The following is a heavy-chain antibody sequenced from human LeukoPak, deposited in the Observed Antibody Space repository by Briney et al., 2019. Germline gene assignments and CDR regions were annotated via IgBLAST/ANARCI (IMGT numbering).Heavy chain of an antibody. CDR3: ARPLSLGYCSGGSCYGRGAWFDR. CDR1: NGSINTYY. V-gene: IGHV4-59*12. Sequence: PSETLSLTCTVSNGSINTYYWGWIRQPPGKGLEWIGYIYYSGSTNYNPSLKSRVTVSVDKSKNQFSLKLRSVTAADTAVYYCARPLSLGYCSGGSCYGRGAWFDRWGQGTLVTVSS. CDR2: IYYSGST. J-gene: IGHJ5*02. D-gene: IGHD2-15*01.